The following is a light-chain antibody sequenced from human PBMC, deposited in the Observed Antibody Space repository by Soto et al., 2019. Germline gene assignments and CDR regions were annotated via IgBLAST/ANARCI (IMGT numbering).Light chain of an antibody. CDR1: SSDVGGYNS. Sequence: QSALTQPASVSGSPGQSITISCTGTSSDVGGYNSVSWYQQHPGSAPKLMIYEVSNRPSGVSNRFSGSKSDNTASLTISGLQAEDEADYYCGLYTTSHTYVFGTGTKLTVL. V-gene: IGLV2-14*01. CDR2: EVS. J-gene: IGLJ1*01. CDR3: GLYTTSHTYV.